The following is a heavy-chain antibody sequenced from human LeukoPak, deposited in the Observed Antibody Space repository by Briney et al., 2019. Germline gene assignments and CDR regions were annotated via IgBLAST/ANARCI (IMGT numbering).Heavy chain of an antibody. CDR3: ARDLGHCSGGSCSYYFDY. CDR2: INWNGGST. J-gene: IGHJ4*02. CDR1: GFSFDDYG. V-gene: IGHV3-20*04. Sequence: GGSLRLSCAASGFSFDDYGMSWVRQAPGKGLEWVSGINWNGGSTGYADSVKGRFTISRDNAKNSLYLQMNSLRAEGTALYYCARDLGHCSGGSCSYYFDYWGQGTLVTVSS. D-gene: IGHD2-15*01.